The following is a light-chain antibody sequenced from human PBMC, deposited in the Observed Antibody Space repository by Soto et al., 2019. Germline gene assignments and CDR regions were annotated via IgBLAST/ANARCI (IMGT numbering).Light chain of an antibody. CDR1: QSVSSN. CDR2: DAS. J-gene: IGKJ1*01. CDR3: QQYDDWPET. Sequence: EKVMTQSPATLSVSPGERATLSCRASQSVSSNLAWYQQQPGQAPRLLIYDASTRATGIPARFSGSGSGTEFTLTISSLQSEDRAVYYWQQYDDWPETFGQGTKVEIK. V-gene: IGKV3-15*01.